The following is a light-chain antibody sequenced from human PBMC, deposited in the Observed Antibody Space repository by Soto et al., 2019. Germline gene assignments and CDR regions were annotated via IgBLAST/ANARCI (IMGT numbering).Light chain of an antibody. CDR2: GAS. CDR3: QQYGYSPPFT. CDR1: QSVSYY. V-gene: IGKV3-20*01. J-gene: IGKJ3*01. Sequence: EIVLTQSPGTLPLSPGERATLSCRASQSVSYYLAWYQQKPGQAPRLLIYGASTRATGIPDRFSGSGSGTDFTLIISRLESEDFAVYFCQQYGYSPPFTFGPGTKVDIK.